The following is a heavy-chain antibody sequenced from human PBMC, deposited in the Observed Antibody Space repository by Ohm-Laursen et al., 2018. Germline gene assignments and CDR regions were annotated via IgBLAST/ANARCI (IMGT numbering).Heavy chain of an antibody. CDR2: IRSKANSYAT. CDR3: TRRATTDY. Sequence: SLRLSCAASGFTFSGSAMHWVRQASGKGLERVGRIRSKANSYATAYAASVKGRFTISRDDSKNTAYLQMNSLKTEDTAVYYCTRRATTDYWGQGTLVTVSS. CDR1: GFTFSGSA. D-gene: IGHD5-12*01. V-gene: IGHV3-73*01. J-gene: IGHJ4*01.